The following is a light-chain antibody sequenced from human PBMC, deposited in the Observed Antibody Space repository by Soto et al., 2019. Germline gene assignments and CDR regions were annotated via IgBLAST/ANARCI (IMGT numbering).Light chain of an antibody. CDR1: QSVSSNY. J-gene: IGKJ1*01. CDR3: QQYGSSPTWT. V-gene: IGKV3-20*01. CDR2: GAS. Sequence: ESVLTQSPGTLSLSPGERATLSCRASQSVSSNYLAWYQQKPGQAPSLLIYGASTRATGIPDRFSGSGSGTDFTLTISRLEPEDSAVYYCQQYGSSPTWTFGQGTKVDI.